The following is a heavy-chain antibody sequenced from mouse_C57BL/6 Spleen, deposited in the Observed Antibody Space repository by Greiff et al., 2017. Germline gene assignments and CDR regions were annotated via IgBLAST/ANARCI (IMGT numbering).Heavy chain of an antibody. D-gene: IGHD1-1*01. CDR3: AREDYGSSY. J-gene: IGHJ2*01. V-gene: IGHV1-59*01. CDR2: IDPSDSYT. Sequence: VQLQQPGAELVRPGASVKLSCKASGYTFTSYWMNWVKQRPGKGLEWIGVIDPSDSYTNYNQKFKGKATLTVDTSSSTAYMQLSSLTSEDSAVYYCAREDYGSSYWGQGTTLTVSS. CDR1: GYTFTSYW.